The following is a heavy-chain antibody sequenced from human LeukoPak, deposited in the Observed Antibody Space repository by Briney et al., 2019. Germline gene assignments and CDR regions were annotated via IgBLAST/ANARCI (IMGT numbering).Heavy chain of an antibody. CDR1: GFTFSTYW. D-gene: IGHD5-12*01. Sequence: GGSLRLSCEASGFTFSTYWMHWGRQAPGKGLVWVSRIHSDGSDTFYADSVKGRFTISRDTGKNTLYLQMNSLRAEDTAVYYCAREGFGYRFGAWGQGTLVSVSS. J-gene: IGHJ5*02. CDR2: IHSDGSDT. V-gene: IGHV3-74*01. CDR3: AREGFGYRFGA.